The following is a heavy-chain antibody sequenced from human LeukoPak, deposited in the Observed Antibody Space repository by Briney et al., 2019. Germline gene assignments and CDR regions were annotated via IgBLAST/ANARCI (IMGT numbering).Heavy chain of an antibody. CDR1: GYTFTSYD. V-gene: IGHV1-8*01. J-gene: IGHJ4*02. CDR2: MNPNSGNT. D-gene: IGHD4-23*01. CDR3: AKGESGSGGNDYYFDS. Sequence: ASVKVSCKASGYTFTSYDINWVRQATGQGPEWMGWMNPNSGNTGYAQKFQGRVTITRNTSISTAYMELSSLRSEDTAVYYCAKGESGSGGNDYYFDSWGQGTLVTVSS.